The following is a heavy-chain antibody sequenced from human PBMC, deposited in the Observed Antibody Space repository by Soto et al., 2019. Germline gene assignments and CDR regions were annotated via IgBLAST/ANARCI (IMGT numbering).Heavy chain of an antibody. CDR1: GFTFDDYG. Sequence: GGSLRLSCAASGFTFDDYGMSWVRQAPGKGLEWVSGINWNGGSTGYADSVKGRFTISRDNAKNSLYLQMNSLRAEDTALYHCARLVWVGDTGENAFDIWGQGTMVTVSS. J-gene: IGHJ3*02. D-gene: IGHD3-10*01. V-gene: IGHV3-20*01. CDR2: INWNGGST. CDR3: ARLVWVGDTGENAFDI.